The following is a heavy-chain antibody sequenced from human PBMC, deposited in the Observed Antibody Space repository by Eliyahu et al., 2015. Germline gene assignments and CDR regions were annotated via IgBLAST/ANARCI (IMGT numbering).Heavy chain of an antibody. CDR1: GFTFSSYW. J-gene: IGHJ3*02. CDR2: INNDGRST. V-gene: IGHV3-74*01. CDR3: ATGDSHAFDI. Sequence: SLRLSCAASGFTFSSYWMHWVRQAPGKGLVWVSRINNDGRSTSYGDAVKGRFTISRDNAKNTLYLQMDSLRAEDTAVYYCATGDSHAFDIWGQGTMVTVSS.